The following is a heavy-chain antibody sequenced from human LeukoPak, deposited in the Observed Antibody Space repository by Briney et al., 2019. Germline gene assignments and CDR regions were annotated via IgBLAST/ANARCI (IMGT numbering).Heavy chain of an antibody. D-gene: IGHD2-21*01. V-gene: IGHV4-59*08. Sequence: SETLSLTCTVSGGSISSYYWSWIRQPPGKGLEWIGYIYYSGSTNYTPSLKSRATISVDTSKNQFSLKLSSVTAADTAVYYCASLLYPISPFDYWGQGTLVTVSS. CDR3: ASLLYPISPFDY. CDR2: IYYSGST. J-gene: IGHJ4*02. CDR1: GGSISSYY.